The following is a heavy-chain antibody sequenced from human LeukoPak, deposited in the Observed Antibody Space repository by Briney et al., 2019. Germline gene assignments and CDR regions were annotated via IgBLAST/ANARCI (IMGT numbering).Heavy chain of an antibody. CDR1: GFTISSYA. J-gene: IGHJ6*02. Sequence: PGGSLTLSCAASGFTISSYALHWVRQAPGKGLEWVGVISYDGSNKYYADSVKGRFTISRDNSKNKLYLQMNSLRAEDTAVYYCARDHNRAVAGYYYYYGMDVWGQGTTVTASS. CDR2: ISYDGSNK. V-gene: IGHV3-30-3*01. D-gene: IGHD6-19*01. CDR3: ARDHNRAVAGYYYYYGMDV.